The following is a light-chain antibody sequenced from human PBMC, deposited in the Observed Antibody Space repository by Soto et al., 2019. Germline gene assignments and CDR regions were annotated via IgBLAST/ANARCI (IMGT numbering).Light chain of an antibody. J-gene: IGLJ1*01. V-gene: IGLV1-40*01. CDR1: SSNIGAGYD. Sequence: QSVLTQPPSVSGAPGQRVTISCTGSSSNIGAGYDVHWYQQLPGTAPKLLIYGNSNRPSGVPDRFSGSKSGTSASLAITGLQAEDEADYYCQSYDSSLSALYVFGPGTRSPS. CDR3: QSYDSSLSALYV. CDR2: GNS.